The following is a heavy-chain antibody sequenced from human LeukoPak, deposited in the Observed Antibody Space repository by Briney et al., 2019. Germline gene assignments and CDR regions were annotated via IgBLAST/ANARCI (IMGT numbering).Heavy chain of an antibody. J-gene: IGHJ4*02. V-gene: IGHV3-7*01. D-gene: IGHD7-27*01. CDR1: GGSFSGYYW. CDR2: IKQDGSEK. CDR3: ARGVWAPFDY. Sequence: QASETLSLTCAVYGGSFSGYYWMNWVRQASGKGLEWVANIKQDGSEKNYVDSVRGRFTISRDNAKNSLILQMNTLRDEDTAVYYCARGVWAPFDYWGQGTLVTVSS.